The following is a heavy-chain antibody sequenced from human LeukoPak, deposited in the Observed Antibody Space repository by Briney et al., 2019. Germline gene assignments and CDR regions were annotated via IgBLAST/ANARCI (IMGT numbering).Heavy chain of an antibody. CDR3: ARDAQIVAEQLVPNWFDP. CDR2: IYYSGST. CDR1: GGSISSSSYY. D-gene: IGHD6-6*01. J-gene: IGHJ5*02. Sequence: SETLSLTCTVSGGSISSSSYYWGWIRQPPGKGLEWIGSIYYSGSTYYNPSLKSRVTISVDTSKNQFSLKLSSVTAADTAVYYCARDAQIVAEQLVPNWFDPWGQGTLVTVSS. V-gene: IGHV4-39*07.